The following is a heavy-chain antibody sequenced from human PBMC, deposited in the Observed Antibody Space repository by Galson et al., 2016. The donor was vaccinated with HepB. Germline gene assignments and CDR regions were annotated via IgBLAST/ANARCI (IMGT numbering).Heavy chain of an antibody. CDR3: ARMTFFYYGTDI. V-gene: IGHV3-7*01. CDR2: IKEDGSEK. CDR1: RFTFSSHW. J-gene: IGHJ6*01. Sequence: SLRLSCAASRFTFSSHWMTWVRLAPGKRLEWVAKIKEDGSEKYYVDSVKGRFTISRDNAKNSLYLQMNSLRVEDTAIYYCARMTFFYYGTDIWGQGTTVTVAS.